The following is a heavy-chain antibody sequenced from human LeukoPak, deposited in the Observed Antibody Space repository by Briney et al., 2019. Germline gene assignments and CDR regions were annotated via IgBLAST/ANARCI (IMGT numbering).Heavy chain of an antibody. CDR3: AREEGIAAAGALEY. CDR2: IYHSGNT. V-gene: IGHV4-59*01. J-gene: IGHJ4*02. Sequence: SETLSLTCSVPIDSITNYYWSWIRQPPGKGLEWIGFIYHSGNTNYNPSLTTRVTISVDTSKTQITLRLSSVTAADTAVYYCAREEGIAAAGALEYWGQGIPVTVSS. CDR1: IDSITNYY. D-gene: IGHD6-13*01.